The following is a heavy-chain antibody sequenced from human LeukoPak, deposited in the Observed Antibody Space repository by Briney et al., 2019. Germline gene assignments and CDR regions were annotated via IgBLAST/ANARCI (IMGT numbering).Heavy chain of an antibody. Sequence: PGGSLRLSCAASGFSFSSYWLSWVRQAPGKGLEWVANMNLDGREKYYEDSVRGRFTISRDNAKNSLYLQMNSLRAEDTAVYYCAKNRGAGSHYYYHMNVWGKGTTVTVSS. J-gene: IGHJ6*03. CDR1: GFSFSSYW. D-gene: IGHD1-26*01. CDR3: AKNRGAGSHYYYHMNV. CDR2: MNLDGREK. V-gene: IGHV3-7*01.